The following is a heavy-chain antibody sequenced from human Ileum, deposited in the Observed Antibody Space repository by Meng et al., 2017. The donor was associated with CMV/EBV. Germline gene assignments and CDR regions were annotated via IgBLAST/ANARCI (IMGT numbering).Heavy chain of an antibody. CDR3: VKDIDKNGAGNFDY. V-gene: IGHV3-43*01. CDR1: GFTFDDYT. J-gene: IGHJ4*02. D-gene: IGHD2-8*01. Sequence: GEALEIPCGASGFTFDDYTKHWVRQGPGKGLEWGSLSSCDGGSTPYADSVKCRFTISRDNSKYYLYLQMNSLGNEDSALYYRVKDIDKNGAGNFDYWGQGTLVTVSS. CDR2: SSCDGGST.